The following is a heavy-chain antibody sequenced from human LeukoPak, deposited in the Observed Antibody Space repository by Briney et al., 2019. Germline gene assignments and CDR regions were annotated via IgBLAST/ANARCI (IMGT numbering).Heavy chain of an antibody. J-gene: IGHJ4*02. CDR1: GGTFSSYA. Sequence: SVKVSCKASGGTFSSYAISWVRQAPGQGLEWMGRTIPILGIANYAQKFQGRVTITADKSTSTAYMELSSLRSEDTAVYYCAGERYSSSSPFDYWGQGTLVTVSS. CDR2: TIPILGIA. V-gene: IGHV1-69*04. CDR3: AGERYSSSSPFDY. D-gene: IGHD6-6*01.